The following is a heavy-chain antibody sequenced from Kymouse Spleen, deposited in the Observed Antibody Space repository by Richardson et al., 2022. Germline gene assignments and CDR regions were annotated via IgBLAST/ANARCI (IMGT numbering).Heavy chain of an antibody. CDR2: INHSGST. CDR1: GGSFSGYY. D-gene: IGHD6-6*01. V-gene: IGHV4-34*01. Sequence: QVQLQQWGAGLLKPSETLSLTCAVYGGSFSGYYWSWIRQPPGKGLEWIGEINHSGSTNYNPSLKSRVTISVDTSKNQFSLKLSSVTAADTAVYYCARGRAARGGWFDPWGQGTLVTVSS. J-gene: IGHJ5*02. CDR3: ARGRAARGGWFDP.